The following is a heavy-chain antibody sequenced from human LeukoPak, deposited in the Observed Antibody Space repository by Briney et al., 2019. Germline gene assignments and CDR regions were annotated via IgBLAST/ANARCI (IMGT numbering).Heavy chain of an antibody. V-gene: IGHV3-53*01. CDR3: ARGGQLTRVEYYFDD. J-gene: IGHJ4*02. D-gene: IGHD4-11*01. CDR1: GFTFSSYW. CDR2: IHGGGST. Sequence: GGSLRLSCAASGFTFSSYWMSWVRQAPGKGLEWVSGIHGGGSTHYADPVKGRFTLSRDISMNTLYLQMNSLRADDTAVYYCARGGQLTRVEYYFDDWGQGTLVTVSS.